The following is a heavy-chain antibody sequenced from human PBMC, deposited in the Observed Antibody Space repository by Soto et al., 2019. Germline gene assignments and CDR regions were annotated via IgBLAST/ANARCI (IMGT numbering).Heavy chain of an antibody. D-gene: IGHD3-3*01. J-gene: IGHJ6*03. V-gene: IGHV4-59*01. CDR1: GGSISSYY. CDR3: ARGLRDYDFWSGPLPYYMDV. CDR2: IYYSGST. Sequence: SETLSLTCTVSGGSISSYYWSWIRQPPGKGLEWIGYIYYSGSTNYNPSLKSRVTISVDTSKNQFSLKLSSVTAADTAVYYCARGLRDYDFWSGPLPYYMDVWGKGTTVTVSS.